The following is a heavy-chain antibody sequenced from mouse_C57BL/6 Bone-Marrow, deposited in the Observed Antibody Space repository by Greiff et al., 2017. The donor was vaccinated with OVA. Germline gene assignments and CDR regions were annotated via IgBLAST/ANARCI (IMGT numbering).Heavy chain of an antibody. CDR3: ARLHYYYGSSPPMDY. V-gene: IGHV5-17*01. CDR1: GFTFSDYG. Sequence: EVHLVESGGGLVKPGGSLKLSCAASGFTFSDYGMHWVRQAPEKGLEWVAYISSGSSTIYYADTVKGRFTISRDNAKNTLFLQMTSLRSEDTAMYYCARLHYYYGSSPPMDYWGQGTSVTVSS. J-gene: IGHJ4*01. CDR2: ISSGSSTI. D-gene: IGHD1-1*01.